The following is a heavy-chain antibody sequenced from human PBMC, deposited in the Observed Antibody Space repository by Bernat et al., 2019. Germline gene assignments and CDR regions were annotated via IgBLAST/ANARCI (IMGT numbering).Heavy chain of an antibody. D-gene: IGHD3-3*01. CDR2: ISSSGSTI. Sequence: EVQLVESGGGLVQPGGSLRLSCAASGFTFSSYEMNWVRQAPGKGLEWVSYISSSGSTIYYADSVKGRFTISRDNAKNSLYLQMNSLRAEDTAVYYCARDSPYDFLYYYMDVWGKGTTVTVSS. CDR3: ARDSPYDFLYYYMDV. V-gene: IGHV3-48*03. CDR1: GFTFSSYE. J-gene: IGHJ6*03.